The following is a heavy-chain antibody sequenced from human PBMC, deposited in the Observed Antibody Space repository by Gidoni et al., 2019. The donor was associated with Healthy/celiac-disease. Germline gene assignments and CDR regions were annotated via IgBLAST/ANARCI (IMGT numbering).Heavy chain of an antibody. CDR1: GFTFTISA. CDR2: IVVGSGTT. V-gene: IGHV1-58*02. Sequence: QMPLVQSGPEVTTPGTALKVSCKASGFTFTISAMQWVRQARGQRLEWIGWIVVGSGTTNYAKKFQERGTITRDMYTSTAYMELSSLRSEDTAVYYCASRLGVDTAMAPFDYWGQGTLVTV. D-gene: IGHD5-18*01. CDR3: ASRLGVDTAMAPFDY. J-gene: IGHJ4*02.